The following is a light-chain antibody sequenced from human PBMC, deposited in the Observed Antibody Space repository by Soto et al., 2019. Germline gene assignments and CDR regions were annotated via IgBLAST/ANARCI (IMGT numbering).Light chain of an antibody. J-gene: IGKJ1*01. CDR1: QSVRTN. V-gene: IGKV3D-15*01. Sequence: EVMMTQFPDTVSVTPGETVTLSCGASQSVRTNLAWYQQRPGQAPRLLIHYSSTRASDIPARFSGSGSGTNFTLAISSLQSEDFAVYYRQQYAYWPETFGQGTKVEIK. CDR2: YSS. CDR3: QQYAYWPET.